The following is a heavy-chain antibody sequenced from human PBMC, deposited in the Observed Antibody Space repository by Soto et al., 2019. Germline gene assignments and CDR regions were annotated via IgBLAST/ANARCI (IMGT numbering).Heavy chain of an antibody. CDR3: AKGGRQWLVTSDFNY. Sequence: PGGSLRLSCAASGFTFSDYAMHWVRQAPGKGLEWVAVVSHDGRNTHYADSVKGRFTISRDSSKNTVSLEMTSLRAEEKAFYYCAKGGRQWLVTSDFNYWGQGALVTVSS. CDR1: GFTFSDYA. J-gene: IGHJ4*02. CDR2: VSHDGRNT. D-gene: IGHD6-19*01. V-gene: IGHV3-30*18.